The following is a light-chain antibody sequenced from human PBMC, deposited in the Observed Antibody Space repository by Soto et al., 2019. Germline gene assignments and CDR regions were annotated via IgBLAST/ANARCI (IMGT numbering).Light chain of an antibody. CDR2: AAS. CDR1: QSISSY. V-gene: IGKV1-39*01. CDR3: QQSYSTLT. J-gene: IGKJ3*01. Sequence: DIQMTQSPSSLSASVGDRVTITCRASQSISSYLNWYQQKPGKAPKLLIYAASSLQSGVPSRFSGSGSGTDFTLTISSLQPEDFATYYGQQSYSTLTFGPGTKVDIE.